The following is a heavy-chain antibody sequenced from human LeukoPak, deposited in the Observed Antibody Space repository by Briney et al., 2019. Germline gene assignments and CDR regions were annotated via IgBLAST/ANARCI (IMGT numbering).Heavy chain of an antibody. CDR3: ARDPTVVTPRDGFDY. J-gene: IGHJ4*02. Sequence: SVKVSCKASGGTFSSYAVSWVRQAPGQGLEWMGGIIPIFGTANYAQKFQGRVTITADESTSTAYMELSSLRSEDTAVYYCARDPTVVTPRDGFDYWGQGTLVTVSS. D-gene: IGHD4-23*01. CDR1: GGTFSSYA. CDR2: IIPIFGTA. V-gene: IGHV1-69*01.